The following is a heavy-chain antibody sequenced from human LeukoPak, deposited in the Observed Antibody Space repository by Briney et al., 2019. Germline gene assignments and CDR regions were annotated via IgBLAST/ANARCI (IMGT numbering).Heavy chain of an antibody. Sequence: SETLSLTCAVYGGSFSGYYWSWIRQPPGKGLEWIGEINHSGSTNYNPSLKSRVTISVDTSKNRFSLKLSSVTAADTAVYYCATPDRAYYYDSSGYYSNDAFDIWGQGTMVTVSS. V-gene: IGHV4-34*01. CDR2: INHSGST. D-gene: IGHD3-22*01. J-gene: IGHJ3*02. CDR1: GGSFSGYY. CDR3: ATPDRAYYYDSSGYYSNDAFDI.